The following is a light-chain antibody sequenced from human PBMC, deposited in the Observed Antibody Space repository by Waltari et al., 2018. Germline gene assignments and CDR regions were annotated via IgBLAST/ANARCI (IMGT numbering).Light chain of an antibody. CDR3: QQRAFWPET. Sequence: EIVLTQSPATLSLSPGERATLSCRASQSVSRFLAWYQQKPGQAPRPLIYDASNRATGIPARFSVSGSGTDFTLTISSLEPEDFAVYYCQQRAFWPETFGQGTKVEIK. CDR1: QSVSRF. J-gene: IGKJ1*01. V-gene: IGKV3-11*01. CDR2: DAS.